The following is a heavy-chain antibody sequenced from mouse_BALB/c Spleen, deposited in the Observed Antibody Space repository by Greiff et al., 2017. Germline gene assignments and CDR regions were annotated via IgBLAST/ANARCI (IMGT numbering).Heavy chain of an antibody. D-gene: IGHD2-4*01. CDR2: ISSGGGYT. J-gene: IGHJ4*01. CDR3: ARDLYYDYDEGGYYAMDY. CDR1: GFTFSSYA. Sequence: EVQLVESGGGLVKPGGSLKLSCAASGFTFSSYAMSWVRQSPEKRLEWVAEISSGGGYTYYPATVTGRFTISRDNAKNTLYLEMSSLRSEDTAMYYGARDLYYDYDEGGYYAMDYWGQGTSVTVSA. V-gene: IGHV5-9-4*01.